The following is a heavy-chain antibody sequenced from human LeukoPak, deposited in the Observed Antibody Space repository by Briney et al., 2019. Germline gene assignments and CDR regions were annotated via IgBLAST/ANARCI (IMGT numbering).Heavy chain of an antibody. D-gene: IGHD1-26*01. Sequence: SVKVSCKASGGTFSSYAISWVRQAPAQGLEWMGGIIPIFVTANYAQKFQGRVTITADKSTSTAYMELSSLRSEDTAVYYCAREGVSGSYLGYWGQGTLVTVSS. CDR1: GGTFSSYA. CDR2: IIPIFVTA. V-gene: IGHV1-69*06. J-gene: IGHJ4*02. CDR3: AREGVSGSYLGY.